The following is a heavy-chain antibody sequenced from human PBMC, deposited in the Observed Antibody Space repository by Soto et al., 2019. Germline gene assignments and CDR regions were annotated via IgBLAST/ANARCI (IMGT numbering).Heavy chain of an antibody. D-gene: IGHD2-2*01. CDR2: IKQDGSEK. J-gene: IGHJ4*02. Sequence: EVQLVESGGGLVQPGGSLRLSCAASGFTFSGYWMSWVRQAPGKGLEWVANIKQDGSEKYYVDSVKGRFTISRDNAKNSLYLLMNSLRDEDTAVYYCAKNNRYCSSTNCFVFDYWGQGTLVTVSS. V-gene: IGHV3-7*01. CDR1: GFTFSGYW. CDR3: AKNNRYCSSTNCFVFDY.